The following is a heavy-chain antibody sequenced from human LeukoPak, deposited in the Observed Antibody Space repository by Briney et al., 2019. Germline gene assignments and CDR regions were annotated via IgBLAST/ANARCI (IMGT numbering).Heavy chain of an antibody. CDR2: ISAYNGNT. J-gene: IGHJ4*02. V-gene: IGHV1-18*01. CDR1: GYTFTSYG. CDR3: ARDGWRYCSGGSCWVY. D-gene: IGHD2-15*01. Sequence: ASVKVSCKASGYTFTSYGISWVRQAPGQGLEWMGWISAYNGNTNYAQKLQGRVTMTTDTSTSTAYMELRSLRSDDTAVYYCARDGWRYCSGGSCWVYWGQGTLVTVSS.